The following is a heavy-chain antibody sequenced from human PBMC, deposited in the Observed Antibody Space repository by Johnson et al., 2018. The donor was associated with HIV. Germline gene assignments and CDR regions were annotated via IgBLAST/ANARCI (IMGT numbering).Heavy chain of an antibody. CDR1: GFTVSSNY. CDR2: IYSGGST. CDR3: ARDEITMIVVAGDAFDI. Sequence: VQLVESGGRVERPGGSLRLSCAASGFTVSSNYMSWVRQAPGKGLEWVSVIYSGGSTYYADSVKGRFTISRDNSKNTLYLQMNSLRAEDTAVYYCARDEITMIVVAGDAFDIWGQGTMVTVSS. J-gene: IGHJ3*02. D-gene: IGHD3-22*01. V-gene: IGHV3-66*01.